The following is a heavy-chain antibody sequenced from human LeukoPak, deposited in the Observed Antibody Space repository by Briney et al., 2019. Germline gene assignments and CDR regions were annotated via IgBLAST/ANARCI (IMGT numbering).Heavy chain of an antibody. J-gene: IGHJ3*02. CDR1: GFTFGDYA. V-gene: IGHV3-49*03. CDR2: IRSKAYGGTT. D-gene: IGHD3-22*01. Sequence: GGSLRLSCTASGFTFGDYAMSWFRQAPGKGLEWVGFIRSKAYGGTTEYAASVKGRFTISRDDSKSIAYLQMNSLKTGDTAVYYCTRDRSYYYDSSGYLPDAFDIWGQGTMVTVSS. CDR3: TRDRSYYYDSSGYLPDAFDI.